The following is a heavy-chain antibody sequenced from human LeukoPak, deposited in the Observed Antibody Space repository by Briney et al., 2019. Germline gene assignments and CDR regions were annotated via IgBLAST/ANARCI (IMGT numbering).Heavy chain of an antibody. V-gene: IGHV3-23*01. CDR2: ISGSGGST. Sequence: GGSLRLSCAASGFTFSSYALSWVRQAPGKGLEWVSAISGSGGSTYYADSVKGRFTISRDNSKNTLYLQMNSLRAEDTAVYYCANPLWQQPEHNWFDPWGQGTLVTVSS. CDR1: GFTFSSYA. D-gene: IGHD6-13*01. J-gene: IGHJ5*02. CDR3: ANPLWQQPEHNWFDP.